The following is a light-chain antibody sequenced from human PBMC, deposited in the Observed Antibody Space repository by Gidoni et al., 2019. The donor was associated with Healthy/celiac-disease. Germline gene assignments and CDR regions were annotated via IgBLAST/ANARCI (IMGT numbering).Light chain of an antibody. Sequence: DIQMTQSPSSLSASVRDRVPITCRASQSISSYLNWYQQKPGKAPKLLIYAASSLQRGVPSRFSGSGSGTDFTLTISSLQPEDFATYYCQQSYSTPPTFGQGTKLEIK. CDR1: QSISSY. J-gene: IGKJ2*01. CDR2: AAS. V-gene: IGKV1-39*01. CDR3: QQSYSTPPT.